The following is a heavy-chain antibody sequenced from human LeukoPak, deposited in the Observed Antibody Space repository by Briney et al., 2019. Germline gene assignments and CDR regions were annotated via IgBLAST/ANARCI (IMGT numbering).Heavy chain of an antibody. Sequence: GGSLRLSCAASGFTFSSFEMNWVRQAPGKGLEWVSYISSSGNGIYYADSVKGRFTIPRDNAKNSLNLQMNSLRAEDTAVYYCARDGGYGDYLDYWGQGTLVSVSS. D-gene: IGHD5-12*01. CDR3: ARDGGYGDYLDY. J-gene: IGHJ4*02. CDR2: ISSSGNGI. V-gene: IGHV3-48*03. CDR1: GFTFSSFE.